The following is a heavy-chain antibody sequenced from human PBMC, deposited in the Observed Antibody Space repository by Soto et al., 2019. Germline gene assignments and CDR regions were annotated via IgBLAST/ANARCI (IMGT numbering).Heavy chain of an antibody. D-gene: IGHD3-10*01. J-gene: IGHJ5*02. CDR3: ARDWDFYYGSGSSNWFYP. CDR2: ISSSSSTI. V-gene: IGHV3-48*02. Sequence: GGSLRLSCAASGFTFSSYSMNWVRQAPGKGLEWVSYISSSSSTIYYADSVKGRFTISRDNAKNSLYLQMNSLRDEDTAVYYCARDWDFYYGSGSSNWFYPWGQGTLVTVSS. CDR1: GFTFSSYS.